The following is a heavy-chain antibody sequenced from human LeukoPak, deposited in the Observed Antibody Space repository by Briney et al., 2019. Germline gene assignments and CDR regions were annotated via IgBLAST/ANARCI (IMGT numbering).Heavy chain of an antibody. J-gene: IGHJ4*02. CDR2: IYYSGST. D-gene: IGHD2-21*01. CDR3: AREWDCGGDCYSFDY. V-gene: IGHV4-30-4*08. CDR1: GGSISGGDYY. Sequence: PSETLSLTCTVSGGSISGGDYYWGWIRQPPGKGLEWSGYIYYSGSTYYNPSLKSRVTISVDTSKNQFSLKLSSVTAADTAVYYCAREWDCGGDCYSFDYWGQRTLVTVSS.